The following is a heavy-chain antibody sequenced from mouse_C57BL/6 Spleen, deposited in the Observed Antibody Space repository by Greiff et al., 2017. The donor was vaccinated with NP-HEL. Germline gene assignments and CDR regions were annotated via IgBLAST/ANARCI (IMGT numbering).Heavy chain of an antibody. J-gene: IGHJ1*03. Sequence: EVNLVESGGGLVKPGGSLKLSCAASGFTFSDYGMHWVRQAPEKGLEWVAYISSGSSTIYYADTVKGRFTISRDNAKNTLFLQMTSLRSEDTAMYYCARRYDYDGADFDVWGTGTTVTVSS. D-gene: IGHD2-4*01. V-gene: IGHV5-17*01. CDR1: GFTFSDYG. CDR2: ISSGSSTI. CDR3: ARRYDYDGADFDV.